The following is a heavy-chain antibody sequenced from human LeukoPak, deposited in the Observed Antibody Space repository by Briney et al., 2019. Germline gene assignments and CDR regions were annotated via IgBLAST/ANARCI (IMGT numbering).Heavy chain of an antibody. CDR3: ARSDSSGCWDY. CDR2: IYYSGST. D-gene: IGHD6-19*01. Sequence: SETLSLTCTVSGGSISSYYWSWIRQPPGKGLEWIGYIYYSGSTNYNPSLKSRVTISVDTSKNQFSLKLSSVTAADTAVYYCARSDSSGCWDYWGQGTLVTVSS. CDR1: GGSISSYY. J-gene: IGHJ4*02. V-gene: IGHV4-59*01.